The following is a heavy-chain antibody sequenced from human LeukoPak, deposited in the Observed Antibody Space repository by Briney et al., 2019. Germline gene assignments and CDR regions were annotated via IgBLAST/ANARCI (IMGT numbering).Heavy chain of an antibody. CDR1: GYTFTGYY. D-gene: IGHD5-24*01. CDR3: ARDNYDGYRGGVDY. V-gene: IGHV1-2*06. CDR2: INPNSGGT. J-gene: IGHJ4*02. Sequence: ASVKVSCKASGYTFTGYYMHWVRQAPGQGLEWMGRINPNSGGTNYAQKFQGRVTMTRDTSISTAYMELSRLRSDDTAVYHCARDNYDGYRGGVDYWGQGTLVTVSS.